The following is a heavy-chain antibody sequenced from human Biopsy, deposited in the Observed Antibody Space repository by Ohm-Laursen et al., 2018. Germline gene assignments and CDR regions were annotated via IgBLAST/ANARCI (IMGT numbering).Heavy chain of an antibody. CDR2: IYTSGIT. J-gene: IGHJ4*02. V-gene: IGHV4-4*07. D-gene: IGHD1-7*01. CDR1: GGSLSSYS. Sequence: SDTLSLTCTVSGGSLSSYSWSWIRQPAGRGLEWIGQIYTSGITNYNPSLKSRVSVSEDTSRRQFSRQLTSVTAADTAVYYCATGPKRLTGTSYFESWGRGILVTVSS. CDR3: ATGPKRLTGTSYFES.